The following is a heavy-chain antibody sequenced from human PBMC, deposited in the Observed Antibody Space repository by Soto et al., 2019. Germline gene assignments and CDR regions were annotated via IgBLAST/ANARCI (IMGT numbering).Heavy chain of an antibody. J-gene: IGHJ6*02. V-gene: IGHV1-69*13. D-gene: IGHD2-15*01. CDR1: GGTFSSYA. CDR3: ARGVAHRRPNYYYYGMDV. CDR2: IIPIFGTA. Sequence: GASVKVSCKASGGTFSSYAISWVRQAPGQGLEWMGGIIPIFGTANYAQKFQGRVTITADESTSTAYMELSSLRSEDTAVYYCARGVAHRRPNYYYYGMDVWGQGTTVTVSS.